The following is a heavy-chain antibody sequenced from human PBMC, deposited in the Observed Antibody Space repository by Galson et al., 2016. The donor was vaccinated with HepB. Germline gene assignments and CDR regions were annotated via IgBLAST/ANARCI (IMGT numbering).Heavy chain of an antibody. CDR2: IWFDGSNK. CDR3: ARAPRWYSGSPVVYYYNYGMDV. D-gene: IGHD1-26*01. V-gene: IGHV3-33*01. Sequence: SLRLSCAASGFTFSTYGMHWVRQAPGKGLEWVAVIWFDGSNKFSADSVKGRFTISRDNSNNTLYLQMNSLRAEDTAVYYCARAPRWYSGSPVVYYYNYGMDVWGLGTTVTVSS. J-gene: IGHJ6*02. CDR1: GFTFSTYG.